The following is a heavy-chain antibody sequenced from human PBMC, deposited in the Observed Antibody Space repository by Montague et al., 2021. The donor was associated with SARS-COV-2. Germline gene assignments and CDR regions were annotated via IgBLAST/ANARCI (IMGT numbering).Heavy chain of an antibody. V-gene: IGHV4-39*01. CDR3: ARHYYDSSGYYSPWYFDL. D-gene: IGHD3-22*01. J-gene: IGHJ2*01. CDR2: IYYSGST. CDR1: GGSISSSSYY. Sequence: SETLSLTCTVSGGSISSSSYYWGWIRQPPGKGLEWIGSIYYSGSTYYNPCLKSRVTISVDTSENQFSLKLSSVTAADTAVYYCARHYYDSSGYYSPWYFDLWGRGTLVTVSS.